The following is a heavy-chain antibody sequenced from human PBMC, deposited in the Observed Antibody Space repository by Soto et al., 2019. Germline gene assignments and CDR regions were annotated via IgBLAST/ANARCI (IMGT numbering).Heavy chain of an antibody. CDR2: IYPGDSDT. Sequence: PGESLKISCKGSGYSFTIYWIGWVRQMPGKGLEWMGIIYPGDSDTRYSPSFQGQVTISADKSISTAYLQWSSLKASDTAMYYCARVVATTFYYYYGMDVWGQGTTVTVSS. CDR1: GYSFTIYW. V-gene: IGHV5-51*01. J-gene: IGHJ6*02. CDR3: ARVVATTFYYYYGMDV. D-gene: IGHD5-12*01.